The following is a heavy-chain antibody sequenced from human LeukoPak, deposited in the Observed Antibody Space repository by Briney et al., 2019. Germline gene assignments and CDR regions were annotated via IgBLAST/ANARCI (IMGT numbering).Heavy chain of an antibody. J-gene: IGHJ4*02. CDR2: INPNSGGT. Sequence: ASVNVSCKASGYTFTGYYMHWVRQAPGQGLEWMGWINPNSGGTNYAQKFQGRVTMTRDTSISTAYMELSRLRSDDTAVYYCAREGYYDSSGYLYWGQGTLVTVSS. CDR1: GYTFTGYY. D-gene: IGHD3-22*01. CDR3: AREGYYDSSGYLY. V-gene: IGHV1-2*02.